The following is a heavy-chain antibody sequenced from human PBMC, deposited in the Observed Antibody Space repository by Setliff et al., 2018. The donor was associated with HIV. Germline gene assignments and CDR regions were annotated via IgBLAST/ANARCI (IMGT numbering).Heavy chain of an antibody. J-gene: IGHJ3*02. CDR2: IIPILGIA. Sequence: SVKVSCKASGGTFSSYAISWVRQAPGQGLEWMGGIIPILGIANYAQKFQGRVTITADESTSTAYMELSSLRSEDTAVYYCAGCRIRDDSSGYFNDAFDIWGQGTMVTVSS. CDR1: GGTFSSYA. V-gene: IGHV1-69*10. CDR3: AGCRIRDDSSGYFNDAFDI. D-gene: IGHD3-22*01.